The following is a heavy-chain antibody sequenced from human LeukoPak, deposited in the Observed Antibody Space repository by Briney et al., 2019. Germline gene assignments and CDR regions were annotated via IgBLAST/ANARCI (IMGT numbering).Heavy chain of an antibody. J-gene: IGHJ5*02. V-gene: IGHV4-39*07. CDR3: ARHKFAGARLRVGYFDP. CDR1: GGSISFSNSY. D-gene: IGHD2-21*01. Sequence: TSGTLSLTCSVSGGSISFSNSYWGWIRQPPGKGLEWIGSIYYSGSDYYSPSLKSRATLSVDTSANQFSLRLTSLTAADPAVYYCARHKFAGARLRVGYFDPWGQGTLVTVSS. CDR2: IYYSGSD.